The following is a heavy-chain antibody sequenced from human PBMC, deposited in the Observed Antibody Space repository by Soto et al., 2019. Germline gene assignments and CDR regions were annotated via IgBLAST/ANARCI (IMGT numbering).Heavy chain of an antibody. CDR3: TKRRNVLRFLEWSSGMEV. J-gene: IGHJ6*02. CDR1: GYRFTSYW. V-gene: IGHV5-51*01. CDR2: IYPGDSDT. Sequence: VESLTISCKVSGYRFTSYWIGWVRPMPGKGLGWMGIIYPGDSDTRYSPSFQGQVTISADNSKSTVYLQMSSLRAEDTAVYYCTKRRNVLRFLEWSSGMEVWGQGTTVTVSS. D-gene: IGHD3-3*01.